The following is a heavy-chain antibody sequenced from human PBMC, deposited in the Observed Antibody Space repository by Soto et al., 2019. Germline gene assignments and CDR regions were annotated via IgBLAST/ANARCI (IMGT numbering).Heavy chain of an antibody. D-gene: IGHD4-4*01. V-gene: IGHV3-30-3*01. CDR3: ARPLWRDDYNWGYFDL. CDR2: ISYDGSNK. Sequence: QVQLVESGGGVVQPGRSLRLSCAASGFTFSSYAMHWVRQAPGKGLEWVAVISYDGSNKYYADSVKGRFTISRDNSKNTLYLQMNSLRLEDTPVYYCARPLWRDDYNWGYFDLWGRGTLVTVSS. J-gene: IGHJ2*01. CDR1: GFTFSSYA.